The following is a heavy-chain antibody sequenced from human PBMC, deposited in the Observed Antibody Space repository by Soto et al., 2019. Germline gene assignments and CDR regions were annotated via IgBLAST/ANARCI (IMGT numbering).Heavy chain of an antibody. D-gene: IGHD4-17*01. CDR3: AIGYVDYVSAFDT. CDR2: IWYDGSKI. V-gene: IGHV3-33*01. J-gene: IGHJ3*02. Sequence: QVQLVESGGGVVQPGRSLRLSCAASGFTFSSYGMHWVRQAPGKGLEWVTVIWYDGSKIYYADSVKGRFTISRDNSKRTLYLQINSVRAEDTSVYYCAIGYVDYVSAFDTGGQGTMVTVSS. CDR1: GFTFSSYG.